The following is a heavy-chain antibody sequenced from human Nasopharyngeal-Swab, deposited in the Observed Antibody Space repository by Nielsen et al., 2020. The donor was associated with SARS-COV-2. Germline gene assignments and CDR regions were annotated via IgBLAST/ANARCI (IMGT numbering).Heavy chain of an antibody. Sequence: SETLSLTCTVSGGSISSSSYYWGWIRQPPGKWLEGIGSIYYSGSTYYNPSLKSRFTVSVDTSKNQFSLKLNSVTAADTAMYYCARQWYCSGGSCYPPGAFDIWGQGTMVTVSS. V-gene: IGHV4-39*01. CDR3: ARQWYCSGGSCYPPGAFDI. D-gene: IGHD2-15*01. CDR1: GGSISSSSYY. J-gene: IGHJ3*02. CDR2: IYYSGST.